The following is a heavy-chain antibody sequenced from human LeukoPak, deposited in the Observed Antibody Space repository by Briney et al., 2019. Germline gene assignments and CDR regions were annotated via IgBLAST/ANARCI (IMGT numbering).Heavy chain of an antibody. Sequence: GGSLRLSCAASGFTFSSYGMHWVRQAPGKGLEWVAVISYDGSNKYYADSVKGRFTISSDNSKNTLYLQMNSLRAEDTAVYYCARGYDILTGYRDDAFDIWGQGTMVTVSS. CDR3: ARGYDILTGYRDDAFDI. D-gene: IGHD3-9*01. CDR1: GFTFSSYG. CDR2: ISYDGSNK. V-gene: IGHV3-30*03. J-gene: IGHJ3*02.